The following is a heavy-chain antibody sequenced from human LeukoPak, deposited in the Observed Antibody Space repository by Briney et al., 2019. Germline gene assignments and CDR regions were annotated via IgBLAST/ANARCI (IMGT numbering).Heavy chain of an antibody. CDR1: AGSICSSSHF. D-gene: IGHD1-20*01. CDR2: IYYTGST. J-gene: IGHJ4*02. V-gene: IGHV4-39*01. CDR3: ARLDNWNGYYFDY. Sequence: SETLSFTCTVSAGSICSSSHFWGWIRQPPGKGLEWIGSIYYTGSTYYNSSLKSRLTISVDTSKNQFSLKLSSVTAADTAVFYCARLDNWNGYYFDYWGQGTLVTVSS.